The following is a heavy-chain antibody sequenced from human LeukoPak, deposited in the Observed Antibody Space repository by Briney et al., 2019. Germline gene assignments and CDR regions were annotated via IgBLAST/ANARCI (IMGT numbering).Heavy chain of an antibody. J-gene: IGHJ4*02. CDR1: GGSISSYY. CDR2: IYYSGST. Sequence: SETLSLTCTDSGGSISSYYWSWIRQPPGKGLEWIGYIYYSGSTNYNPSLKSRVTISVDTSKNQFSLKLSSVTAADTAVYYCARGQWPLYYFDYWGQGTLVTVSS. D-gene: IGHD6-19*01. CDR3: ARGQWPLYYFDY. V-gene: IGHV4-59*01.